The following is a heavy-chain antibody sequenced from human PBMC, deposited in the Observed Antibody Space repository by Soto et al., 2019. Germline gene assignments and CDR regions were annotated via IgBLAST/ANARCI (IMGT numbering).Heavy chain of an antibody. CDR2: ISGSGGST. CDR1: GFAFSSYA. Sequence: EVQLLESGGGLVQPGGSLRLSCAASGFAFSSYAMSWVRQAPGKGLEWVSAISGSGGSTYYADSVKGRFTISRDNSKNTLYMQMTSLRAEDTAVYYCANVLGDGYNFGFFVYWGQGTLVTVSS. D-gene: IGHD5-12*01. V-gene: IGHV3-23*01. J-gene: IGHJ4*02. CDR3: ANVLGDGYNFGFFVY.